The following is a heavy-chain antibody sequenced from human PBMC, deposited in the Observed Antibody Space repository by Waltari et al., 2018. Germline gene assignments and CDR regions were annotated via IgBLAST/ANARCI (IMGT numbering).Heavy chain of an antibody. D-gene: IGHD1-26*01. J-gene: IGHJ4*02. V-gene: IGHV1-2*02. CDR3: TRRLLGATYHLDY. CDR1: GYTFTGYY. Sequence: QVQLVQSGAEVKKPGASVKVSCKASGYTFTGYYMHWVRQAPGQGLEWMGWINPNRGGTNYAQNFQGRVTMTRDTSISTAYMELSRLTSDDTAVYDCTRRLLGATYHLDYWGQGTLVTVSS. CDR2: INPNRGGT.